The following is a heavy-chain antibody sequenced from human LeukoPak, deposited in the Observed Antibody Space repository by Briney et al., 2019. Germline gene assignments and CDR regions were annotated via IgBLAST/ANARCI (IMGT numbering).Heavy chain of an antibody. D-gene: IGHD4-23*01. Sequence: GGSLRLSCAASRFTFSSYSMNWVRQAPGKGLEWVSYISSSSSTIYYADSVKGRFTFSRDNAMNSLFLQMNSLRAEDTAVYYCARDVHGGAFDYWGQGTLVTVSS. CDR3: ARDVHGGAFDY. J-gene: IGHJ4*02. CDR2: ISSSSSTI. CDR1: RFTFSSYS. V-gene: IGHV3-48*04.